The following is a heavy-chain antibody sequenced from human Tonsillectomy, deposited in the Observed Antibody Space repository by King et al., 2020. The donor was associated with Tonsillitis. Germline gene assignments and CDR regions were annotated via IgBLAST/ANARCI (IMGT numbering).Heavy chain of an antibody. V-gene: IGHV4-39*07. CDR3: ARLGRITMVRRGFDP. Sequence: QLQESGPGLVKPSETLSLTCTVSGGSISSSSYYWGWIRQPPGKGLEWIGSIYYSGSTYYNPSLKSRVTISVDTSKNQFSLKLSSVTAADTAVYYCARLGRITMVRRGFDPWGQGTLVTVSS. CDR1: GGSISSSSYY. J-gene: IGHJ5*02. D-gene: IGHD3-10*01. CDR2: IYYSGST.